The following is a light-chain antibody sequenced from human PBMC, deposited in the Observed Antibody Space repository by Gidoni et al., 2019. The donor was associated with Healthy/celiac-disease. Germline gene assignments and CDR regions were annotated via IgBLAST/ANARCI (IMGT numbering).Light chain of an antibody. Sequence: DIVLTQSPATLSVSPGERATLSCRASPSVSSYLAWYQQKPGQAPRLLIYDDANRATGIPASFSGSGSGTDFTLTISSIEPEDLAVDYCQQRRNWPSEWTFGQGTKVEIK. V-gene: IGKV3-11*01. CDR2: DDA. J-gene: IGKJ1*01. CDR1: PSVSSY. CDR3: QQRRNWPSEWT.